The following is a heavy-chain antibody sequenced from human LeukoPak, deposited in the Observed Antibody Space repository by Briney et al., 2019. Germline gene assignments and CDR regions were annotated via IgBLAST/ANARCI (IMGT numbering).Heavy chain of an antibody. CDR2: INPNSGGT. D-gene: IGHD3-3*01. V-gene: IGHV1-2*06. CDR3: ASDLEEDYVFDV. CDR1: GYTFTGYY. Sequence: AASVTVSCKASGYTFTGYYMHRVRQAPGQGLEWMGRINPNSGGTNYAQKFQGRVTMTRDTSISTAYMELSRLRSDDTAVYYCASDLEEDYVFDVWGQGTTVTVSS. J-gene: IGHJ6*02.